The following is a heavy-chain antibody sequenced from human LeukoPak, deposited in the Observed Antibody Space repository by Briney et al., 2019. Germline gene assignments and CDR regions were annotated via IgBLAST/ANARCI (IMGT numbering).Heavy chain of an antibody. V-gene: IGHV1-46*01. Sequence: GASVKVSCKASGYTFTSYYMHWVRQAPGQGLEWMGIINPSGGSTSYAQKFQGRVTMTRDTSTSTVYMELSSLRSEDTAVYYCARGGAGMVRGVIIFDYWGQGTLVTVSS. CDR2: INPSGGST. D-gene: IGHD3-10*01. CDR1: GYTFTSYY. J-gene: IGHJ4*02. CDR3: ARGGAGMVRGVIIFDY.